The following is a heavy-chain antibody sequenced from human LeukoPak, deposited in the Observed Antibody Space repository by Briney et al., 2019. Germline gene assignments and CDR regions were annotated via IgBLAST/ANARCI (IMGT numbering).Heavy chain of an antibody. CDR1: GFTFSSYS. D-gene: IGHD3-22*01. CDR2: ISSSSSTI. J-gene: IGHJ4*02. CDR3: AKGRGMIGVVISVY. V-gene: IGHV3-48*01. Sequence: GGSLRLSCAASGFTFSSYSMNWVRQAPGKGLEWVSYISSSSSTIYYADSVKGGFTISKDNSKNTLYLQMHGLRAEDTAVYYCAKGRGMIGVVISVYWGQGTLVTVSS.